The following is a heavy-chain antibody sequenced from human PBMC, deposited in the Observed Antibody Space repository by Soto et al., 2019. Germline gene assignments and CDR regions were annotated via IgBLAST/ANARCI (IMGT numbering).Heavy chain of an antibody. CDR3: ARGPEARGYRPNYYYYYGMDV. CDR1: GGSFSGYY. CDR2: INHSGST. D-gene: IGHD3-16*02. V-gene: IGHV4-34*01. J-gene: IGHJ6*02. Sequence: PSETLSLTCAVYGGSFSGYYWSWIRQPPGKGLEWIGEINHSGSTNYNPSLKSRVTISVDTSKNQFSLKLSSVTAADTAVYYCARGPEARGYRPNYYYYYGMDVWGQGTTVTVSS.